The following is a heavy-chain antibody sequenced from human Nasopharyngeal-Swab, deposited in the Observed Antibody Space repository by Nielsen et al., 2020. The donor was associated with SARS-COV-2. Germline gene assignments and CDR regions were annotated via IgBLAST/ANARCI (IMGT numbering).Heavy chain of an antibody. CDR2: INHSGST. Sequence: SETLSPTCAVYGGSFSGYYWSWIRQPPGKGLEWIGEINHSGSTNYNPSLKSRVTISVDTSKNQFSLKLSSVTAADTAVYYCARGVWANWYFDLWGRGTLVTVSS. V-gene: IGHV4-34*01. D-gene: IGHD7-27*01. CDR1: GGSFSGYY. J-gene: IGHJ2*01. CDR3: ARGVWANWYFDL.